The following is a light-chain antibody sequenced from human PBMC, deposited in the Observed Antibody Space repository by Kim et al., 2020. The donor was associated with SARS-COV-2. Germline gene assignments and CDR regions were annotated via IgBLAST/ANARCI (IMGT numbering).Light chain of an antibody. Sequence: AAVGAGHTITCRTTQSISSHLNWYQQKQGRAPKLLISAASTLPGGVPSRFSGSGSETDFTLNISSLQPEDFATYFCQQGFITPFTFGPGTKVDIK. J-gene: IGKJ3*01. CDR1: QSISSH. CDR3: QQGFITPFT. V-gene: IGKV1-39*01. CDR2: AAS.